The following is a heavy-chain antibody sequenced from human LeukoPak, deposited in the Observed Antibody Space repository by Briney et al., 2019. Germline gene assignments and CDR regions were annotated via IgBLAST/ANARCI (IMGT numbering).Heavy chain of an antibody. V-gene: IGHV3-21*01. CDR2: ISSSSSYI. CDR1: EFTFSSYS. CDR3: ARGDCSGGSCYLRYYYMDV. Sequence: GGSLRLSCAASEFTFSSYSMNWVRQAPGKGLEWVSSISSSSSYIYYADSVKGRFTISRDNAKNSLYLQMNSLRAEDTAVYYCARGDCSGGSCYLRYYYMDVWGKGTTVTVSS. D-gene: IGHD2-15*01. J-gene: IGHJ6*03.